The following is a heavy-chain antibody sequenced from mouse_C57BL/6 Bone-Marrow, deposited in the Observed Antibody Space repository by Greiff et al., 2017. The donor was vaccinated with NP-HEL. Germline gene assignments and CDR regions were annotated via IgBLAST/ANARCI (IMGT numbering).Heavy chain of an antibody. J-gene: IGHJ1*03. D-gene: IGHD1-1*01. V-gene: IGHV1-82*01. CDR2: IYPGDGDT. CDR3: GRHGVVAQWYFDV. Sequence: QVQLQQSGPELVKPGASVKISCKASGYAFTSSWMHWVKQRPGKGLEWIGRIYPGDGDTNYNGKFKGKATLTADKSSSTAYMQLSSLTSEDSAVYGYGRHGVVAQWYFDVWGTGTTVTVSA. CDR1: GYAFTSSW.